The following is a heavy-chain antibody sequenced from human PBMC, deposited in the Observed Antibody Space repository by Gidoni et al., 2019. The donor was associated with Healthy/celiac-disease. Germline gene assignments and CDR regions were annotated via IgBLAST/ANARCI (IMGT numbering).Heavy chain of an antibody. V-gene: IGHV3-23*01. Sequence: EVQLLESGGGLVQPGGSLRLSWAASGFTFRSYAMSWVRQAPGKGLEWVSAISGSGGSTYYADSVKGRFTISRDNSKNTLYLQMNSLRAEDTAVYYCAKDRDSSSWYGYFQHWGQGTLVTVSS. CDR3: AKDRDSSSWYGYFQH. D-gene: IGHD6-13*01. J-gene: IGHJ1*01. CDR2: ISGSGGST. CDR1: GFTFRSYA.